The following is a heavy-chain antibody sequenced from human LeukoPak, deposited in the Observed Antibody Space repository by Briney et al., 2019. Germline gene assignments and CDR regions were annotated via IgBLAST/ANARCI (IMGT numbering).Heavy chain of an antibody. V-gene: IGHV3-15*01. D-gene: IGHD3-10*01. CDR3: TTASITMVRGVMDLDY. CDR1: GFTFSNAW. CDR2: IKSKTDGGTT. J-gene: IGHJ4*02. Sequence: GGSLRLSCAASGFTFSNAWMSWVRQAPGKGLEWVGRIKSKTDGGTTDYAAPVKGRFTISRDDSKKTLYLQMNSLKTEDTAVYYCTTASITMVRGVMDLDYWGQGTLSPSPQ.